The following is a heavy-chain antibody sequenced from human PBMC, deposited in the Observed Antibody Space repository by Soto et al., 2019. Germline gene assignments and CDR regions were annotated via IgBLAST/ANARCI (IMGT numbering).Heavy chain of an antibody. CDR1: GGSFSGYY. CDR2: INHSVTT. J-gene: IGHJ5*02. CDR3: ARGGGYWSGGSCYDGWFDP. D-gene: IGHD2-15*01. Sequence: SETLSLTCAVYGGSFSGYYWRWIRHPPGKGLEWIGEINHSVTTNYNPSLKSRVTISVDTSKNQFSLKLSSVTAADTAVYYCARGGGYWSGGSCYDGWFDPWGQGTLVTVSS. V-gene: IGHV4-34*01.